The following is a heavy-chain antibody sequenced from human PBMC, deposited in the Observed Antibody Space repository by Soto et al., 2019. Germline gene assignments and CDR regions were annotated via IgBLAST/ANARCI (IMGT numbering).Heavy chain of an antibody. V-gene: IGHV3-33*01. J-gene: IGHJ4*02. CDR3: ARDVTLMTPPGPGFDY. CDR1: GFAFGSYG. Sequence: GGSLRLSCAASGFAFGSYGMHWVRQAPGKGLEWVALIWYDGSKEYYADSVKGRFTISRDNSKNTLYLQMNSLRAEDTGVYYCARDVTLMTPPGPGFDYWGQGSLVTVSS. CDR2: IWYDGSKE. D-gene: IGHD2-21*02.